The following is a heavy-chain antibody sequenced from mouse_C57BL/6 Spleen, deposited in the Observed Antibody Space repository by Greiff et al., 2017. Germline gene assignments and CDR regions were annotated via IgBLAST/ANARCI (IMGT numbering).Heavy chain of an antibody. V-gene: IGHV1-64*01. J-gene: IGHJ1*03. D-gene: IGHD2-12*01. CDR3: ARDYSLYWYFDV. CDR2: IHPNSGST. Sequence: QVQLKQPGAELVKPGASVKLSCKASGYTFTSYWMHWVKQRPGQGLEWIGMIHPNSGSTNYNEKFKSKATLTVDKSSSTAYMQLSSLTSEDSAVYYCARDYSLYWYFDVWGTGTTVTVSS. CDR1: GYTFTSYW.